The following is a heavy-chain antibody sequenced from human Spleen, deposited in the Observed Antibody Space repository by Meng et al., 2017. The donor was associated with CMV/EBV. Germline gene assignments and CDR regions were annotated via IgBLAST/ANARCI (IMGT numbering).Heavy chain of an antibody. CDR3: ARDAVAGTDSYYYGMDV. CDR2: IIPIFGTA. Sequence: SVKVSCKASGGTFSSYAIGWVRQAPGQGLEWMGGIIPIFGTANYAQKFQGRVTITTDESTSTAYMELSSLRSEDTAVYYCARDAVAGTDSYYYGMDVWGQGTTVTVSS. J-gene: IGHJ6*02. D-gene: IGHD6-19*01. CDR1: GGTFSSYA. V-gene: IGHV1-69*05.